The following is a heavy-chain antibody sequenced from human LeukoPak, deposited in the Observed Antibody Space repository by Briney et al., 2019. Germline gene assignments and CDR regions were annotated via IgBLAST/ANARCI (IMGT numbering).Heavy chain of an antibody. Sequence: PSETLSLTCTVSGGSISSGDYYCSWIRQPPGKGLEWIGYIYYSGSTYCNPSLKSRVTISVDTSKNQFSLKLSSVTAADTAVYYCARGLRYFDWLLSASWFDPWGQGTLVTVSS. CDR1: GGSISSGDYY. CDR3: ARGLRYFDWLLSASWFDP. V-gene: IGHV4-30-4*01. CDR2: IYYSGST. D-gene: IGHD3-9*01. J-gene: IGHJ5*02.